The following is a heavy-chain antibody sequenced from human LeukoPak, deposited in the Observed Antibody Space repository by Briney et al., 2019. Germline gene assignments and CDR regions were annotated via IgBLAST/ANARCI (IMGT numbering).Heavy chain of an antibody. D-gene: IGHD1-26*01. CDR1: GFTFSSYA. CDR2: ISGSGGST. CDR3: AKKGPIVGATTAYYFDY. Sequence: PGGSLRLSCAAPGFTFSSYAMSWVRQAPGKGLEWVSAISGSGGSTYYADSVKGRFTISRDNSKNTLYLQMNSLRAEDTAVYYCAKKGPIVGATTAYYFDYWGQGTLVTVSS. J-gene: IGHJ4*02. V-gene: IGHV3-23*01.